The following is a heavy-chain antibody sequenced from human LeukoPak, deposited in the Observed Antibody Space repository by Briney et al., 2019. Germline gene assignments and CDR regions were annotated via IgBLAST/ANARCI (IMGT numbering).Heavy chain of an antibody. CDR1: GFTFSSHW. D-gene: IGHD3-22*01. J-gene: IGHJ4*02. CDR3: AREVSEGFDF. CDR2: IKEDGSVK. Sequence: GGSLRLSCTASGFTFSSHWMTWVRQPPGKGLEWVANIKEDGSVKYYVDSVKGRFTISRDNTNNALYLQMNSLRAEDTALYYCAREVSEGFDFWGQGTLVTVSS. V-gene: IGHV3-7*01.